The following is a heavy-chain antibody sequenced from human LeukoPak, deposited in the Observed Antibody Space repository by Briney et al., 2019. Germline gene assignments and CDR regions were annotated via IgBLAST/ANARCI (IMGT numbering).Heavy chain of an antibody. D-gene: IGHD3-22*01. CDR2: IKSKTDGGTT. J-gene: IGHJ4*02. CDR3: TTAQISGAYYYDRDY. V-gene: IGHV3-15*07. Sequence: GGSLRLSCAASGFTFSNAWINWVRQAPGKGLEWVGRIKSKTDGGTTDYAAPVKGRFTISRDDSKNTLYLQMNSLKTEDTAVYYCTTAQISGAYYYDRDYWGQGTLVTVSS. CDR1: GFTFSNAW.